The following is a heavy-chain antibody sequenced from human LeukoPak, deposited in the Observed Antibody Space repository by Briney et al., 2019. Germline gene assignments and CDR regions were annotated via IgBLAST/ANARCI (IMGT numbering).Heavy chain of an antibody. Sequence: ASVKVSCKASGYTFINSGISWVRQAPGQGLEWMGWISPYNGNTDYALKFQGRVTMTTDTSTSTAYMELRSLRSDDTALYYCARQLWSDGENAFDIWGQGTMVTVSA. CDR2: ISPYNGNT. J-gene: IGHJ3*02. V-gene: IGHV1-18*01. CDR3: ARQLWSDGENAFDI. D-gene: IGHD5-18*01. CDR1: GYTFINSG.